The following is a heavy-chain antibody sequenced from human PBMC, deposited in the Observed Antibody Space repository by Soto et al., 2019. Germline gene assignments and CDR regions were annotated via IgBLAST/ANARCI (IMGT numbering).Heavy chain of an antibody. CDR1: GFTFSVYS. D-gene: IGHD2-2*01. CDR3: ARDRSCSSSSCYRWFDP. J-gene: IGHJ5*02. Sequence: EVQLVESGGGLVQPGGSLRLSCAASGFTFSVYSMNWVRQAPGKGLEWLSYISSSSSTIYYADPVKGRFTISRDNAKNSLYLHMNSLRAEDTAVYYCARDRSCSSSSCYRWFDPWGQGTLVAVSS. CDR2: ISSSSSTI. V-gene: IGHV3-48*01.